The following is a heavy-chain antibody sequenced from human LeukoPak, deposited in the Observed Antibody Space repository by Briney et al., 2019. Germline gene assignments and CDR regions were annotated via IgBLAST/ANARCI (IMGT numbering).Heavy chain of an antibody. CDR2: ISADGRST. V-gene: IGHV3-43*02. CDR1: GFTFDNYA. J-gene: IGHJ1*01. CDR3: AKDSGWQLLRAEYFQH. Sequence: GGSLRLSCAASGFTFDNYAIHWVRQVPGKRLEWVSLISADGRSTYYADSVKGRFTISRDNSRFSLYLQMRSLTTEDTAVYYCAKDSGWQLLRAEYFQHWGPGTLVTVSS. D-gene: IGHD2-15*01.